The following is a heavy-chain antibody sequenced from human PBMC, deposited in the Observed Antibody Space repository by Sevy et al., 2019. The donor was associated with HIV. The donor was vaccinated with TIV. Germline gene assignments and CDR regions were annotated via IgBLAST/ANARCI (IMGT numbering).Heavy chain of an antibody. J-gene: IGHJ4*02. Sequence: GGSLRLSCAASGFTFSCYAMSWVRQAPGKGLEWVSAISSSGISTYYADSVKGRFTISRDNSKNTLYLQMNNLRAEDTAVFYCAKGIGYSGYETDYWGQGTLVTVSS. V-gene: IGHV3-23*01. CDR2: ISSSGIST. CDR3: AKGIGYSGYETDY. D-gene: IGHD5-12*01. CDR1: GFTFSCYA.